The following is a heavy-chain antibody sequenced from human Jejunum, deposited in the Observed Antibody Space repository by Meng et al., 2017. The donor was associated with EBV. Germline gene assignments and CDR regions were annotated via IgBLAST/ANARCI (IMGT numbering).Heavy chain of an antibody. CDR3: ARDFLWAFDY. CDR1: GYSTSNDGAS. CDR2: TYYRSKWGD. Sequence: QVQLHQPGPVLVTPPHPLSHTCPFPGYSTSNDGASWNWIRQSQSRGLEWLGRTYYRSKWGDDYAESVKSRITINPDTSKNQFSLQLNSVTPEDTAVYFCARDFLWAFDYWGQGTLVTVSS. D-gene: IGHD2/OR15-2a*01. V-gene: IGHV6-1*01. J-gene: IGHJ4*02.